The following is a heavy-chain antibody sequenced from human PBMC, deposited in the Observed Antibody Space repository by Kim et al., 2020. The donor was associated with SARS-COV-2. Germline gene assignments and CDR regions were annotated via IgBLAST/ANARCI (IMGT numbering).Heavy chain of an antibody. Sequence: SLQSRVTITVDPSKNQFSLKLSSVTAADTAVYYCARGITIFGVVTNGMDVWGQGTTVTVSS. V-gene: IGHV4-31*02. J-gene: IGHJ6*02. CDR3: ARGITIFGVVTNGMDV. D-gene: IGHD3-3*01.